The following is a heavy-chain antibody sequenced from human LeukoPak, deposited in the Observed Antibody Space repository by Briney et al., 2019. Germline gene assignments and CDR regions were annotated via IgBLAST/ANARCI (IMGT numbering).Heavy chain of an antibody. J-gene: IGHJ4*02. V-gene: IGHV3-74*01. CDR2: INHDGSST. D-gene: IGHD3-22*01. CDR1: GFTFSTFW. Sequence: GGSLRLSCATSGFTFSTFWMHWVRQAPGKGLVWVSRINHDGSSTNYADSVKGRFTISRDNAKNTLYLQMNSLRVEDTALYYCARGGLGYSYDSSGYQSRAYYFDYWGQGTLVTVSS. CDR3: ARGGLGYSYDSSGYQSRAYYFDY.